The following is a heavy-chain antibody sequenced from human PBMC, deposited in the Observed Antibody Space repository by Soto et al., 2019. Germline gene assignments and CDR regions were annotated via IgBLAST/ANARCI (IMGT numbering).Heavy chain of an antibody. CDR1: GGSISSYY. V-gene: IGHV4-59*08. D-gene: IGHD3-9*01. Sequence: PSETLSLTCTVSGGSISSYYWSWIRQPPGKGLEWIGYIYYSGSTNYNPSLKSRVTISVDTSKNQFSLKLSSVTAADTAVYYCARLQGDDILTAYDFDYWGQGTLVTVSS. J-gene: IGHJ4*02. CDR2: IYYSGST. CDR3: ARLQGDDILTAYDFDY.